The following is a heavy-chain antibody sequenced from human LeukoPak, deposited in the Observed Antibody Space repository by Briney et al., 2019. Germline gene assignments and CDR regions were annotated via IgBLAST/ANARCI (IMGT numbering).Heavy chain of an antibody. D-gene: IGHD2-2*01. V-gene: IGHV3-23*01. Sequence: GGSLRLSCAASGFTFSSYAMSWVRQAPGKGLEWVSAISGSGGSTYYADSVKGRFTISRDNSKNTLYLQMNSLRAEDTAVYYCARGRSSTRGYFDYWGQGTLVTVSS. CDR2: ISGSGGST. J-gene: IGHJ4*02. CDR1: GFTFSSYA. CDR3: ARGRSSTRGYFDY.